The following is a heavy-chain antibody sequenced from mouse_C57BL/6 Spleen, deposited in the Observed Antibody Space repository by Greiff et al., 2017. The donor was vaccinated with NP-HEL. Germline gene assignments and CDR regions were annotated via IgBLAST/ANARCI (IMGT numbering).Heavy chain of an antibody. CDR3: ARDYYGSSPWFAY. V-gene: IGHV2-2*01. J-gene: IGHJ3*01. D-gene: IGHD1-1*01. CDR1: GFSLTSYG. Sequence: VMLVESGPGLVQPSQSLSITCTVSGFSLTSYGVHWVRQSPGKGLEWLGVIWSGGSTDYNAAFISRLSISKDNSKSQVFFKMNSLQADDTAIYYCARDYYGSSPWFAYWGQGTLVTVSA. CDR2: IWSGGST.